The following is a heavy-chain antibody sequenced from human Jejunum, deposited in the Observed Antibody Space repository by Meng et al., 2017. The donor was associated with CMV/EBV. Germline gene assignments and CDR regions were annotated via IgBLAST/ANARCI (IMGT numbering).Heavy chain of an antibody. CDR2: NKSDGGT. CDR3: VRDTSSWP. J-gene: IGHJ5*02. Sequence: SCAASGFTFTNSWMHWVRQAPGKGLVWVSRNKSDGGTTYADFVKGRFTISRDNAKNTLYLQMNSLRPDDTAVYYCVRDTSSWPWGQGTLVTVSS. V-gene: IGHV3-74*01. D-gene: IGHD6-13*01. CDR1: GFTFTNSW.